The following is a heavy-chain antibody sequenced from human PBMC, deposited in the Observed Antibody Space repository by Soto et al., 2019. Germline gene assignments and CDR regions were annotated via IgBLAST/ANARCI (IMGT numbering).Heavy chain of an antibody. CDR3: ASGRGLRPFDY. J-gene: IGHJ4*02. D-gene: IGHD4-17*01. V-gene: IGHV3-11*06. Sequence: QVQLVESGGGLVKPGGSLRLSCAGSGFTFGDYYMSWIRQAPGKGLEWVSYISTATTYTNYADSVRGRFTISRDNAKNSLYLQMNSLRAEDTAVYYCASGRGLRPFDYWGQGTRVTVSS. CDR2: ISTATTYT. CDR1: GFTFGDYY.